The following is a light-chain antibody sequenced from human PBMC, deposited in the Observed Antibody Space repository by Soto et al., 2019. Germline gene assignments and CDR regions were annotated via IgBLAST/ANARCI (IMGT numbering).Light chain of an antibody. CDR2: GAS. Sequence: DILMTQSPATLSVSLGERVTLSCRASQSVSSNFAWYQQKPGQAPKRLIYGASSRATGIPYRFSGSGSGTDFTLTISRLEPEDFAVYYCQQYGSSPRTFGQGTKVDIK. CDR3: QQYGSSPRT. V-gene: IGKV3-20*01. CDR1: QSVSSN. J-gene: IGKJ1*01.